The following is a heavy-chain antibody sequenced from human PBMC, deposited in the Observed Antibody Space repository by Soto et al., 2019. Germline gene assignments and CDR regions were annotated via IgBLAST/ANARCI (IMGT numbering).Heavy chain of an antibody. CDR3: ATGPHPYLNDY. Sequence: QLQLVQAGAEVKKPGASVKVSCKASGYTFNSYDINWVRQATGQGREWMGWMNPNNVNTGYAQKFQGRVTMTRNTSISTANMELSILRSADTAGYYCATGPHPYLNDYWCQGTLVTVSS. D-gene: IGHD2-8*01. V-gene: IGHV1-8*01. CDR2: MNPNNVNT. J-gene: IGHJ4*02. CDR1: GYTFNSYD.